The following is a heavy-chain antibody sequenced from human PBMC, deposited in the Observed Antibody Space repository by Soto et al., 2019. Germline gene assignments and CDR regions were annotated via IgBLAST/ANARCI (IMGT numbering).Heavy chain of an antibody. Sequence: QVQLVQSGAEVKKPGSSVKVSCKASGGTFSSYAISWVRQSPGQGLEWMGGIIPIFGTANYAQKFQGRVTITADESKSPAYMELSSLRSEDTAVYYCGRDDLLGGRYWFDPWGQGTLVTVSS. CDR2: IIPIFGTA. CDR3: GRDDLLGGRYWFDP. CDR1: GGTFSSYA. J-gene: IGHJ5*02. D-gene: IGHD1-26*01. V-gene: IGHV1-69*12.